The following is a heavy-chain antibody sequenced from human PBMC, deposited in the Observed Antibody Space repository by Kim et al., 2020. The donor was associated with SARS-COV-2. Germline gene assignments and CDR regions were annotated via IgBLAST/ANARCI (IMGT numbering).Heavy chain of an antibody. CDR3: ARDRVNWNYVNGPPDY. D-gene: IGHD1-7*01. J-gene: IGHJ4*02. V-gene: IGHV3-33*01. Sequence: GSLRLSCAASGFTFSSYGMHWVRQAPGKGLEWVAVIWYDGSNKYYADSVKGRFTISRDNSKNTLYLQMNSLRAEDTAVYYCARDRVNWNYVNGPPDYWGQGTLVTVSS. CDR2: IWYDGSNK. CDR1: GFTFSSYG.